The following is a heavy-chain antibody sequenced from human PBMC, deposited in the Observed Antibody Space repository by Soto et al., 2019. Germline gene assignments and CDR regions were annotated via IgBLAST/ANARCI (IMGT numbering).Heavy chain of an antibody. CDR2: ISAHTGSS. Sequence: QVQLVQSGAEVKKPGASVKVSCKASGYTFTSSGMSWVRQAPGQGLEWMGWISAHTGSSEYAQRFQGRVTMTTDRSTSTAYMELRSLRSDDTAVYYCARSFFYQGSDSRGYSFDAFYFWGPGKLVTVSS. V-gene: IGHV1-18*01. CDR3: ARSFFYQGSDSRGYSFDAFYF. D-gene: IGHD3-22*01. CDR1: GYTFTSSG. J-gene: IGHJ3*01.